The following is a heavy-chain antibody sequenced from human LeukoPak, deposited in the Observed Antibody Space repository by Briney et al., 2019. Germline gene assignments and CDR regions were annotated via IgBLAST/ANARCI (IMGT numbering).Heavy chain of an antibody. D-gene: IGHD1-1*01. CDR2: ISGSSGYT. V-gene: IGHV3-11*06. Sequence: PGGSLRLSCAASGFTFSDYYMSWVRQAPGKGLEWVSYISGSSGYTKYADSVKGRFTISRDNAKNSLYLQVNSLRAGDTAVYYCARGTGTTAYFDYWGQGTPVTVSS. J-gene: IGHJ4*02. CDR3: ARGTGTTAYFDY. CDR1: GFTFSDYY.